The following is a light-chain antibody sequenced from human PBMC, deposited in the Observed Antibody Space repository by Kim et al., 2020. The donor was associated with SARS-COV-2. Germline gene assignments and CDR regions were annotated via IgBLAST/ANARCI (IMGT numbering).Light chain of an antibody. J-gene: IGLJ2*01. V-gene: IGLV2-14*03. CDR1: SSDIGGYDF. Sequence: GRSITSYNTGTSSDIGGYDFVSWYQQHPGKATKLMIYDVSNRPSGVSYRFSGSKSGHTASLTISGLQAEDEAHYYCSSYTTTTPVIFGGGTQLTVL. CDR3: SSYTTTTPVI. CDR2: DVS.